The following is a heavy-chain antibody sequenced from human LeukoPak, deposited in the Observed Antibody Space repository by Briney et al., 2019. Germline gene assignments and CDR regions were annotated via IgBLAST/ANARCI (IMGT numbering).Heavy chain of an antibody. CDR3: ARDLTMLEWATTGVDY. V-gene: IGHV4-59*12. CDR2: IYYSGST. Sequence: SETLSLTCTVSGGSISSYYWSWIRQPPGKGLEWIGYIYYSGSTNYNPSLKSRVTISVDTSKNQFSLKLSSVTATDTAVYYCARDLTMLEWATTGVDYWGQGTLVTVSS. CDR1: GGSISSYY. D-gene: IGHD3-10*01. J-gene: IGHJ4*02.